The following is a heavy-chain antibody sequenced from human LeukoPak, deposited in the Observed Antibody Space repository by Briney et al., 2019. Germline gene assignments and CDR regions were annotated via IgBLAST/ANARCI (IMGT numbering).Heavy chain of an antibody. J-gene: IGHJ6*03. V-gene: IGHV4-61*02. Sequence: SETLSLTCTVSGGSISSGNYYWSWIRQPAGKGLEWIGRIYTSGSTNFNPSLKSRVTISVDTSKNQFSLKLSSVTAADTAVYFCARGTYGYYMDVWGKGTTVTVSS. CDR2: IYTSGST. CDR3: ARGTYGYYMDV. D-gene: IGHD4-17*01. CDR1: GGSISSGNYY.